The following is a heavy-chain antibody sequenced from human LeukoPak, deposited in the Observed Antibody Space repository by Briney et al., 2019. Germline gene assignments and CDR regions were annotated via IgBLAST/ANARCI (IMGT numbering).Heavy chain of an antibody. Sequence: GGSLRLSCAASGFTFSDYYMSWIRQAPGKGLEWVSYISSSGSTIYYADSVKGRFTITRDNAKNSLYLQMNSLRAEDTAVYYCARDLYYYDSSGYYSEGPDYWGQGTLVTASS. D-gene: IGHD3-22*01. CDR1: GFTFSDYY. J-gene: IGHJ4*02. CDR3: ARDLYYYDSSGYYSEGPDY. CDR2: ISSSGSTI. V-gene: IGHV3-11*01.